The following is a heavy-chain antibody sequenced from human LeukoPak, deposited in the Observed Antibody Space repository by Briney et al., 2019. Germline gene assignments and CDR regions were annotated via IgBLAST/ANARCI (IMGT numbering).Heavy chain of an antibody. CDR1: GGSISSSSDY. CDR2: IYYSGNT. V-gene: IGHV4-39*01. D-gene: IGHD6-19*01. Sequence: SETLSLTCTVSGGSISSSSDYWVWIRQPPGKGLEWIGSIYYSGNTYYNPSLKSRVTISVGTSKKQFSLKLSSVTAADTAVYYCASTPSGSSAWYYFDKWGQGTLVTVSS. CDR3: ASTPSGSSAWYYFDK. J-gene: IGHJ4*02.